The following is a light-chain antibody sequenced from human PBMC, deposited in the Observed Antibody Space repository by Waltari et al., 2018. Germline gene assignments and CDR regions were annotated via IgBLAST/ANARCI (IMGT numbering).Light chain of an antibody. Sequence: QSALPQPPSASGSPGQSVTISSTGTSSDVGPYDYVSWYQHPPGKAPKLLISEVSKRPSGVPDRFSGSRSGNTASLTVSGLQAEDEADYYCSSYAGSNNLVFGGGTKLTVL. V-gene: IGLV2-8*01. J-gene: IGLJ2*01. CDR3: SSYAGSNNLV. CDR2: EVS. CDR1: SSDVGPYDY.